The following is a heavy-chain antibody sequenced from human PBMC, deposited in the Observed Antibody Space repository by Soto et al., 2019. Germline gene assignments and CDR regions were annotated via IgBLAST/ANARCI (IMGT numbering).Heavy chain of an antibody. CDR2: INDGNGNT. CDR3: ARDNSAARRGDFDY. J-gene: IGHJ4*02. Sequence: QVQLVQSGAEVKKPGASVKVSCKASGYTFTSYAMHWVRQAPGQRLEWMGWINDGNGNTKYSQKFQGRVTITRDTSASTAYMELSSLRSEDTAVYYCARDNSAARRGDFDYWGQGTLVTVSS. V-gene: IGHV1-3*01. CDR1: GYTFTSYA. D-gene: IGHD6-6*01.